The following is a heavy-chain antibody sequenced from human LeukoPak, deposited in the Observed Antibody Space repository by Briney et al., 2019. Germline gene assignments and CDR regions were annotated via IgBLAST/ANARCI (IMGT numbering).Heavy chain of an antibody. V-gene: IGHV4-59*01. Sequence: PSETLSLTCTVSGGSISSYYWSWIRQPPGKGLEWIGYMYYSGSTNYNPSLKSRVTISVDTSKNQFSLKLSSVTAADTAVYYCARVDFGAFDIWGQGTMVTVSS. D-gene: IGHD4-17*01. J-gene: IGHJ3*02. CDR1: GGSISSYY. CDR3: ARVDFGAFDI. CDR2: MYYSGST.